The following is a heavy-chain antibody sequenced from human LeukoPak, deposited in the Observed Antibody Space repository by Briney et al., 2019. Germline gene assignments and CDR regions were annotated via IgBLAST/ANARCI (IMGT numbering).Heavy chain of an antibody. CDR3: ARDTYYYDSSGYHYPGGFDY. CDR2: ISSSSSYI. V-gene: IGHV3-21*01. Sequence: GGSLRLSCAASGFTFSSYNMDWVRQAPGKGLEWVSSISSSSSYIYYADSMKGRFAISRDNAKNSLYLQMNSLRAEDTAVYYCARDTYYYDSSGYHYPGGFDYWGQGTLVTVSS. CDR1: GFTFSSYN. J-gene: IGHJ4*02. D-gene: IGHD3-22*01.